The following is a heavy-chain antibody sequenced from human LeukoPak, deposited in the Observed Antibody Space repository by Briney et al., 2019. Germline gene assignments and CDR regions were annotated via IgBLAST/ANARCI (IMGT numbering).Heavy chain of an antibody. CDR3: ARDGVLVPAAISYYFYGMDV. Sequence: PGGSLRLSCAASGFTFSNYGMHWVRQAPGKGLEWVAVISYDGSNKYYADSVKGRFTISRDNAKNSLYLQMNSLRAEDTAVYYCARDGVLVPAAISYYFYGMDVWGQGTTVTVSS. V-gene: IGHV3-30*03. CDR2: ISYDGSNK. D-gene: IGHD2-2*01. CDR1: GFTFSNYG. J-gene: IGHJ6*02.